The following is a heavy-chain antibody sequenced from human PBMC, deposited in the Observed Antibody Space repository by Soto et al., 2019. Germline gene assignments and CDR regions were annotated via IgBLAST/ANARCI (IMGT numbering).Heavy chain of an antibody. Sequence: SETLSLTCTVSGGSISSGGYYWSWIRQHPGKGLEWIGYIYYSGSTYYNPSLKSRVIISVDTSKNQFSLKLSSVTAADTAVYYCARDFTQHYCSGGSCYSPYYYYYMDVWGKGTTVTVSS. J-gene: IGHJ6*03. CDR1: GGSISSGGYY. CDR3: ARDFTQHYCSGGSCYSPYYYYYMDV. V-gene: IGHV4-31*03. CDR2: IYYSGST. D-gene: IGHD2-15*01.